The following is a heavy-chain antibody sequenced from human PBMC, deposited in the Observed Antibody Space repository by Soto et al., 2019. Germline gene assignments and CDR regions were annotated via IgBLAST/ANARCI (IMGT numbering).Heavy chain of an antibody. D-gene: IGHD1-26*01. CDR2: INPSGGST. CDR1: GYTFTSYY. V-gene: IGHV1-46*03. J-gene: IGHJ3*02. CDR3: ARSGWELLRAFDI. Sequence: QVQLVQSGAEVKKPGASAKVSCKASGYTFTSYYMHWVRQAPGQGLEWMGIINPSGGSTSYAQKFQGRVTMTRDTSTSTVYMELSSLRSEDTAVYYCARSGWELLRAFDIWGQGTMVTVSS.